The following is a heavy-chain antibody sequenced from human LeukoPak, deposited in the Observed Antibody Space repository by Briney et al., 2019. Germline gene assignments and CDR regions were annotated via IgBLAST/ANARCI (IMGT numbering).Heavy chain of an antibody. Sequence: GGALRLSCAASGVTLSSYWMRWVGQAPGKGREGVAAINQDGREKYYVDSVKGRFTISRDNAKHSLYLQMNSLRAEDTAVYYCARDWKHAFDMWGQGTMVTVSS. D-gene: IGHD1-1*01. CDR3: ARDWKHAFDM. V-gene: IGHV3-7*01. CDR1: GVTLSSYW. J-gene: IGHJ3*02. CDR2: INQDGREK.